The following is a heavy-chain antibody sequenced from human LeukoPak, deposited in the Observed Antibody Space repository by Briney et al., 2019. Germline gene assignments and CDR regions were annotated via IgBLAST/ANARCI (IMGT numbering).Heavy chain of an antibody. J-gene: IGHJ4*02. CDR3: AGKYYYDSSGYFYVDW. CDR2: IYHSGSA. Sequence: SETLSLTCTVSGYSISSGYYWGWIRQSPGKGLEWIGSIYHSGSAYYNPSLKSRVTVSMDTTKNQFSLKLTSVTAADTAVYYCAGKYYYDSSGYFYVDWWGQGTLVTVSS. CDR1: GYSISSGYY. D-gene: IGHD3-22*01. V-gene: IGHV4-38-2*02.